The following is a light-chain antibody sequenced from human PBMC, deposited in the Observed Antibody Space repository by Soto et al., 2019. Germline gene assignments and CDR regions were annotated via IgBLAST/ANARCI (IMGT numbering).Light chain of an antibody. CDR3: CSYTTSGTLV. CDR1: SSDVGAYNY. CDR2: EVS. Sequence: QSVLTQPASVSGSPGQSITISCTGTSSDVGAYNYVSWFQQHPDRAPKLMIYEVSNRPSGVSNRFSGSKSGNMASLTISGLQAEDEADYYCCSYTTSGTLVFGGGTKLTVL. J-gene: IGLJ3*02. V-gene: IGLV2-14*01.